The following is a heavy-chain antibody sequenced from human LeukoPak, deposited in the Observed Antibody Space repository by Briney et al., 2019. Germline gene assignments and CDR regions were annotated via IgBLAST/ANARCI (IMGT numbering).Heavy chain of an antibody. J-gene: IGHJ3*02. Sequence: GESLKISCKGSGYSFTSYWIGWVRQMPGKGLEWMGIIYPGDSDTRYSPSFQGQVTISADKSVSTAYLQWSSLKASDTAMYYCARHKRPAAILCAFDIWGQGTTVTVSS. CDR3: ARHKRPAAILCAFDI. V-gene: IGHV5-51*01. CDR2: IYPGDSDT. D-gene: IGHD2-2*02. CDR1: GYSFTSYW.